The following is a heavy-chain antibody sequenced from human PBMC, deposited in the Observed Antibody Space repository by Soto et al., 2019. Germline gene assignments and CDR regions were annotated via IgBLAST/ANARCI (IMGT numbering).Heavy chain of an antibody. CDR2: ISGSGGNA. J-gene: IGHJ6*02. Sequence: EVQLLESGGGLVQPGGSLRLSCAASGFTFSSYAISWVRQAPGKGLEWVSTISGSGGNAYYADSVKGRFTISRDNSKNTLHLQMNSLRADDTAVYYCAKDGASGSYPPYYYYGMDVWGQGTTVTVSS. CDR1: GFTFSSYA. V-gene: IGHV3-23*01. D-gene: IGHD1-26*01. CDR3: AKDGASGSYPPYYYYGMDV.